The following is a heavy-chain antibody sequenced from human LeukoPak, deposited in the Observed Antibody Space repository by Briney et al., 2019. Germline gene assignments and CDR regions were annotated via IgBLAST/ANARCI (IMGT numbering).Heavy chain of an antibody. Sequence: PSETLSLNCTVSGGSISSGDYYWSWIRQPPGKGLEWIGYIYYSGSTYYNPSLKSRVTISVDTSKNQFSLKLSSVTAADTAVYYCARAPITMIVAYYWGQGTLVTVSS. CDR3: ARAPITMIVAYY. J-gene: IGHJ4*02. D-gene: IGHD3-22*01. CDR1: GGSISSGDYY. V-gene: IGHV4-30-4*01. CDR2: IYYSGST.